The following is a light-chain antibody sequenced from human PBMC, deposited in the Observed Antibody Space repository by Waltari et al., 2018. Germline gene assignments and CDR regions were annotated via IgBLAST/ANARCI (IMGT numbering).Light chain of an antibody. CDR2: DAS. J-gene: IGKJ5*01. Sequence: IVITHSPATLSVSPVETATLACRASQSVSSNVAWYQKKPGQAPRLLIYDASTRATSIPAKFRGSGSGTEFTLTISSLQSEDFAVYYCQQYNRWPPITFGHGTRLEIK. CDR1: QSVSSN. CDR3: QQYNRWPPIT. V-gene: IGKV3-15*01.